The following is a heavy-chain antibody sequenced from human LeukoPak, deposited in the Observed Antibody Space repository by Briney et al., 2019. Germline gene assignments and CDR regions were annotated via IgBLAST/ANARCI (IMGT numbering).Heavy chain of an antibody. V-gene: IGHV3-7*01. D-gene: IGHD1-26*01. CDR2: INQDVSEK. CDR1: GFTFTRYW. J-gene: IGHJ4*02. CDR3: AREWDSGWGGTYFDN. Sequence: GGSLRLSCAASGFTFTRYWMTWVRQAPGKGLEWVANINQDVSEKFYADSLKGRLIISRDNAKSSLYLQVNSLTGEDTAVYYCAREWDSGWGGTYFDNWGQGTLVTVS.